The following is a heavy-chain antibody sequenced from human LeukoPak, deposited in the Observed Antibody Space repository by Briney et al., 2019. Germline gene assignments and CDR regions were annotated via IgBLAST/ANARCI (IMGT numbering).Heavy chain of an antibody. J-gene: IGHJ5*02. CDR2: ISYDGSNK. V-gene: IGHV3-30-3*01. CDR3: ARGLKDYVWGCYRP. D-gene: IGHD3-16*02. Sequence: PGGSLRLSCAASGFTFSSYAMHWVRQAPGKGLEWVAVISYDGSNKYYADSVKGRFTISRDNSKNTLYLQMNSLRAEDTAVYYCARGLKDYVWGCYRPWGQGTLVTVSS. CDR1: GFTFSSYA.